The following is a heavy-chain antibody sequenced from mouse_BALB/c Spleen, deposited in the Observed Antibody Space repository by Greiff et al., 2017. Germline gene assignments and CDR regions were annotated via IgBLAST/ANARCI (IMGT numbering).Heavy chain of an antibody. CDR3: VRDLGYYGSSPFAY. Sequence: EVQLVESGGGLVQPKGSLKLSCAASGFTFNTYAMHWVCQAPGKGLEWVARIRSKSNNYATYYADSVKDRFTISRDDSQSMLYLQMNNLKTEDTAMYYCVRDLGYYGSSPFAYWGQGTLVTVSA. CDR1: GFTFNTYA. D-gene: IGHD1-1*01. CDR2: IRSKSNNYAT. V-gene: IGHV10-3*03. J-gene: IGHJ3*01.